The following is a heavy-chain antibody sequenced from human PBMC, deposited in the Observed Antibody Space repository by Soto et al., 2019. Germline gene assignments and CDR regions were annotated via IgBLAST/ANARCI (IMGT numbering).Heavy chain of an antibody. D-gene: IGHD3-22*01. J-gene: IGHJ4*02. CDR2: IIPIFGTA. V-gene: IGHV1-69*13. Sequence: SVKVSCKAFGGTFSSYAISWVRQAPGQGLEWMGGIIPIFGTANYAQKFQGRVTITADESTSTAYMELSSLRSEDRAVYYCARGIEEEYYYDSSGPTPFDYWGQGTLVTVSS. CDR1: GGTFSSYA. CDR3: ARGIEEEYYYDSSGPTPFDY.